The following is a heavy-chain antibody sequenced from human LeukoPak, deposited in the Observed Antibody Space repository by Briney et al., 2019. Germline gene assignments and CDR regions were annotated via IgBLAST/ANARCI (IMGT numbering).Heavy chain of an antibody. CDR2: IYSGGST. Sequence: GGSLRLSCAASGFTVSSNYMSWVRQAPGKGLEWVSVIYSGGSTYYADSVKGRFTISRDNSKNTLYLQMNSLRAEDTAVYYCASRTYYYDSSGYLRDYWGHGTLVTVSS. CDR3: ASRTYYYDSSGYLRDY. J-gene: IGHJ4*01. CDR1: GFTVSSNY. V-gene: IGHV3-66*02. D-gene: IGHD3-22*01.